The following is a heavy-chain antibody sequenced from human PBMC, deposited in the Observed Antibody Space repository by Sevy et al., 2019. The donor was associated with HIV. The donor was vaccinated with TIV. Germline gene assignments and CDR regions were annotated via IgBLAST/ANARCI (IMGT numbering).Heavy chain of an antibody. CDR1: GFTFSSYA. Sequence: GGSLRLSCAASGFTFSSYAMHWVRQAPGKGLEWVAVISYDGSNKYYADSVKGRFTISRDNSKNTLYLQMNSLRAEDTAVYYCVRDRSGIQLWLSDYYGMDVWGQGTTVTVSS. CDR3: VRDRSGIQLWLSDYYGMDV. V-gene: IGHV3-30*04. J-gene: IGHJ6*02. D-gene: IGHD5-18*01. CDR2: ISYDGSNK.